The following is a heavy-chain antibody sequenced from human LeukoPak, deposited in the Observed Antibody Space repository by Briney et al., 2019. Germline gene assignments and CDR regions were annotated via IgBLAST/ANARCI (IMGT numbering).Heavy chain of an antibody. D-gene: IGHD2-15*01. V-gene: IGHV4-39*07. CDR3: ARNGGKNYYYYYMDV. CDR2: IYYSGST. CDR1: GGSISSSSYY. Sequence: SETLSLTCTVSGGSISSSSYYWGWIRQPPGKGLEWIGSIYYSGSTYYNPSLKSRVTISVDTSKNQFSLKLSSVTAADTAVYYCARNGGKNYYYYYMDVWGKGTTVTVSS. J-gene: IGHJ6*03.